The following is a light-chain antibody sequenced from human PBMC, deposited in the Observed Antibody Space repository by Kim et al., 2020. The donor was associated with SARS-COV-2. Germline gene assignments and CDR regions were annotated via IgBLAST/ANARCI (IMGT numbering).Light chain of an antibody. CDR1: QRVSNN. J-gene: IGKJ1*01. CDR2: GAS. Sequence: SVSPGERATRFCRASQRVSNNLAWYQQKPGQAPRLLIYGASTRATGIPARFSGSGSGTEFTLTISSLQSEDFAVYCCQQYSNSWTFGQGTKVDIK. CDR3: QQYSNSWT. V-gene: IGKV3-15*01.